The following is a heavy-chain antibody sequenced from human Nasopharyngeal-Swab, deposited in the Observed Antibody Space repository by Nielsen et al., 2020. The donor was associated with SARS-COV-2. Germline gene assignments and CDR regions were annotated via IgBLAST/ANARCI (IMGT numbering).Heavy chain of an antibody. CDR2: ISSSSSYT. J-gene: IGHJ4*02. V-gene: IGHV3-11*06. D-gene: IGHD1-26*01. CDR1: GFTFSDYY. CDR3: ARGLEYSGSYYDY. Sequence: GESLKISCAASGFTFSDYYMSWIRQAPGKGLEWVSYISSSSSYTNYADSVKGRFTISRDNAKNSLYPQMNSLRAEDTAVYYCARGLEYSGSYYDYWGQGTLVTVSS.